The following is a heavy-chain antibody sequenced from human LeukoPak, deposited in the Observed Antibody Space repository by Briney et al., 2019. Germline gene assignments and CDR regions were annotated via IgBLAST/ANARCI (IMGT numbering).Heavy chain of an antibody. CDR1: GFTFSSYG. D-gene: IGHD1-1*01. J-gene: IGHJ4*02. Sequence: GGSLRLSCAASGFTFSSYGMHGVRQAPGKGLEWVAVISYDGSNKYYADSVKGRFTISRDNSKNTLYLQMNSLRAEDTAVYYCARDLELERNRWNYFESWGQGTLVTVSS. CDR2: ISYDGSNK. CDR3: ARDLELERNRWNYFES. V-gene: IGHV3-30*03.